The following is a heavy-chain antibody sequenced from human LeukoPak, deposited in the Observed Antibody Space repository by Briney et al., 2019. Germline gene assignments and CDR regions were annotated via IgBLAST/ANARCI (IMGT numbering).Heavy chain of an antibody. J-gene: IGHJ4*02. Sequence: GGSLRLSCTASGFTFGDYAMSWVRQAPGKGLEWVGFIRSKAYGGTTEYAASVKGRFTISRDDSKSIAYLQMNSLKTEDTAVYYCTRVHCSGGSCYSCDYWGQGTLVTVSS. V-gene: IGHV3-49*04. D-gene: IGHD2-15*01. CDR2: IRSKAYGGTT. CDR3: TRVHCSGGSCYSCDY. CDR1: GFTFGDYA.